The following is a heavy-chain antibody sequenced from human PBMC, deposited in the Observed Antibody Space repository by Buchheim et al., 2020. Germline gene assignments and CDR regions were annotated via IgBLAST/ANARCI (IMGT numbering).Heavy chain of an antibody. CDR2: ISSSSSTI. J-gene: IGHJ4*02. CDR1: GFTLSSYS. Sequence: EVQLVESGGGLVQPGGSLRLSCAASGFTLSSYSMNWVRQAPGKGLEWVSYISSSSSTIYYADSVKGRFTISRDNAKNSLYLQMNSLRAEDTAVYYCARAIRLTQAARRPFDYWGQGTL. CDR3: ARAIRLTQAARRPFDY. V-gene: IGHV3-48*04. D-gene: IGHD6-6*01.